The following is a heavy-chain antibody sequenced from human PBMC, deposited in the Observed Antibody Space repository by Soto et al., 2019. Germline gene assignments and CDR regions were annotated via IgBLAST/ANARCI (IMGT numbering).Heavy chain of an antibody. J-gene: IGHJ5*02. Sequence: QVQLQESGPGPVKPSETLSLTCTVSGGFVNSGGYYWSWIRQPPGKGLEWIGSLYSSGNTNYTPSLKSRVTISLNTSKNQFSLKLSLVTAADTAVYYCARGGAPYNWFDPWGQGTLVTVSS. V-gene: IGHV4-61*08. CDR1: GGFVNSGGYY. CDR2: LYSSGNT. D-gene: IGHD3-16*01. CDR3: ARGGAPYNWFDP.